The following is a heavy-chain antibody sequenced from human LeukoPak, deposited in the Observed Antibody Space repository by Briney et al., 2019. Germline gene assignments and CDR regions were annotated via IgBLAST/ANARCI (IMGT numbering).Heavy chain of an antibody. V-gene: IGHV3-53*01. J-gene: IGHJ4*02. CDR1: GFTVSSNY. CDR2: IYSGGST. Sequence: GGSLRLSCAASGFTVSSNYMSWVRQAPEKGLEWVSVIYSGGSTYYADSVKGRFTISRDNSKNTLYLQMNSLRAEDTAVYYCARGDYGDYAYFDYWGQGTLVTVSS. CDR3: ARGDYGDYAYFDY. D-gene: IGHD4-17*01.